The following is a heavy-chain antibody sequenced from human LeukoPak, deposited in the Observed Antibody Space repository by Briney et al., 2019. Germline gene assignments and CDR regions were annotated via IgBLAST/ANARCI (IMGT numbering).Heavy chain of an antibody. Sequence: AASVKVSCKASGYTFTGYYMHWVRQAPGQGLEWMGWINPNSGGTNYAQKFQGRVTMTRDTSISTAYMELSRLRSDDTAVYYCARDVHYSVYGDSYDAFDIWGQGTMVTVSS. J-gene: IGHJ3*02. D-gene: IGHD4-17*01. CDR2: INPNSGGT. CDR3: ARDVHYSVYGDSYDAFDI. CDR1: GYTFTGYY. V-gene: IGHV1-2*02.